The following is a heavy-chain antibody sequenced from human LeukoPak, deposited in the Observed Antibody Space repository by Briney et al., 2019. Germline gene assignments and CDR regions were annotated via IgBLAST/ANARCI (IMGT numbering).Heavy chain of an antibody. Sequence: GGSLRLSCAASGFTVSSNYMSWVRQAPGKGLEWVSVIYSGGSTYYADPVKGRFTISRDNSKNTLYLQMNSLRAEDTAVYYCARARGPSQWLAHFDYWGQGTLVTVSS. CDR1: GFTVSSNY. CDR3: ARARGPSQWLAHFDY. J-gene: IGHJ4*02. V-gene: IGHV3-53*01. CDR2: IYSGGST. D-gene: IGHD6-19*01.